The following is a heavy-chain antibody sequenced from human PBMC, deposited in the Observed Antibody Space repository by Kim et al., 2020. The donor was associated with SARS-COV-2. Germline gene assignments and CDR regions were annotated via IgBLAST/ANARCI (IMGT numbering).Heavy chain of an antibody. CDR2: ISSSSSYI. J-gene: IGHJ4*02. CDR3: ARAPPPRGYGSGSYYNGPFDY. CDR1: GFTFSSYS. Sequence: GGSLRLSCAASGFTFSSYSMNWVRQAPGKGLEWVSSISSSSSYIYYADSVKGRFTISRDNAKNSLYLQMNSLRAEDTAVYYCARAPPPRGYGSGSYYNGPFDYWGQGTLVTVSS. V-gene: IGHV3-21*01. D-gene: IGHD3-10*01.